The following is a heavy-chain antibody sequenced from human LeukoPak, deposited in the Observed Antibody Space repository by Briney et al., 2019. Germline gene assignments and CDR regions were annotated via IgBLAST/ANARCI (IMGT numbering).Heavy chain of an antibody. V-gene: IGHV1-69*13. CDR3: ARLEDSSGYYSPFDY. Sequence: GASVKVSCKASGGTFRSYAISWVRQAPGQGLEWMGGIIPIFATANYAQKFQGRVTITADESTSTAYMELSSLRSEDTAVYYCARLEDSSGYYSPFDYWGQGTLVTVSS. D-gene: IGHD3-22*01. CDR1: GGTFRSYA. J-gene: IGHJ4*02. CDR2: IIPIFATA.